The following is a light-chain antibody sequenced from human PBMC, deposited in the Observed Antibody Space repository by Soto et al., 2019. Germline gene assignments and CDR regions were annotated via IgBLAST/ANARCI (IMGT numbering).Light chain of an antibody. Sequence: QSALTQPPSASGSPGQSVTISCTGTSSDVGDYNYVSWYQQYPGKPPKLMIYEVSKRPSGVPDRFSGSKSGNTAALTVSGLQAEDEADYYCSSYAGSNNWVFGGGTKLTVL. J-gene: IGLJ3*02. V-gene: IGLV2-8*01. CDR2: EVS. CDR3: SSYAGSNNWV. CDR1: SSDVGDYNY.